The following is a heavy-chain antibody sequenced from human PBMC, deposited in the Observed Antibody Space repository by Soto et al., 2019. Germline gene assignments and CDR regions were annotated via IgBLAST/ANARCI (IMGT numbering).Heavy chain of an antibody. D-gene: IGHD1-1*01. CDR3: ARQALLEDAFDI. J-gene: IGHJ3*02. V-gene: IGHV1-2*02. CDR2: INPNSGGT. Sequence: ASVNASCEDSGYTITVRYLHWVQQAPGQRLEWMGWINPNSGGTNYAQKFQGRVTMTRDTSISTAYMELSRLRSDDTAVYYCARQALLEDAFDICGQGPMVT. CDR1: GYTITVRY.